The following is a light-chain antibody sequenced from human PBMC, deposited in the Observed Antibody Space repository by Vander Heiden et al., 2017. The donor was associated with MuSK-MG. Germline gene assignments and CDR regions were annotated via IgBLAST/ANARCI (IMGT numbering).Light chain of an antibody. CDR2: DAS. CDR1: QSVSTS. J-gene: IGKJ3*01. Sequence: EIVMTQSPATLSLSPGDRATLSCRASQSVSTSLSWYQQKPGQAPRLVIYDASNRVNGIPDRFSGSGSGTDFTLTSSSLEPEDFAVYYWQQRFKFFTFGHGTTVEIK. CDR3: QQRFKFFT. V-gene: IGKV3-11*01.